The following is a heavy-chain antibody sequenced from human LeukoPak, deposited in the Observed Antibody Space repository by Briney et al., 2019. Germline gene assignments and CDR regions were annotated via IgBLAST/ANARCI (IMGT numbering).Heavy chain of an antibody. J-gene: IGHJ4*02. CDR2: ISYSGSS. CDR3: ARLGGSYLDY. CDR1: GGSISSYY. Sequence: PSEALSLTCTVSGGSISSYYWSWIRQPPGKGLEWIGYISYSGSSNYNPSLKSRVSISVDTSKNQFSLKLNSVTAADAAVYYCARLGGSYLDYWGQGTLVTVSS. D-gene: IGHD3-16*01. V-gene: IGHV4-59*01.